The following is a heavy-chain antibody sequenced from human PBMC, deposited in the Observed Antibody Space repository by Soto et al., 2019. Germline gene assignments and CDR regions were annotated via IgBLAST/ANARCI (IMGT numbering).Heavy chain of an antibody. J-gene: IGHJ6*02. Sequence: SQTLSLTCAISGDSVSNNSAAWNWIRQSPSRGLEWLGRTYYRSKWYNDYAVSVKSRITINPDTSKNQFSLQLNSVTPEDTAVYYCARDRRGYCSSTSCYHYYYYGMDVWGQGTTVTVSS. D-gene: IGHD2-2*01. CDR2: TYYRSKWYN. CDR1: GDSVSNNSAA. V-gene: IGHV6-1*01. CDR3: ARDRRGYCSSTSCYHYYYYGMDV.